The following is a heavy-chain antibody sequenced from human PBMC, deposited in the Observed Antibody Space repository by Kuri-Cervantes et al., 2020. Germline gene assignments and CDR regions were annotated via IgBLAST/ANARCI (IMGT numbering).Heavy chain of an antibody. Sequence: GESLKISCAASGFTFSDYYMRWIRQAPGKGVGWVSYISSSGSTKYYADSVKGRFTISRDNDKNSLYLQMNTLRAEDTAVYYCAREGYGGIPDAFDIWGQGTMGTVSS. D-gene: IGHD4-23*01. V-gene: IGHV3-11*01. J-gene: IGHJ3*02. CDR2: ISSSGSTK. CDR3: AREGYGGIPDAFDI. CDR1: GFTFSDYY.